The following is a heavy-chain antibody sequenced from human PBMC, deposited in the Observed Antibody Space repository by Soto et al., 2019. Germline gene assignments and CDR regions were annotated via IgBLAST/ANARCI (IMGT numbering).Heavy chain of an antibody. Sequence: ASVKVSCKASGYTFTGYYMHWVRQAPGQGLEWMGWINPNSGGTNYAQKFQGWVTMTRDTSISTAYMELSRLRSDDTAVYYCARGRFIAAPRVSPRYYGMDVWGQGPTVTVSS. CDR2: INPNSGGT. D-gene: IGHD6-6*01. CDR1: GYTFTGYY. V-gene: IGHV1-2*04. CDR3: ARGRFIAAPRVSPRYYGMDV. J-gene: IGHJ6*02.